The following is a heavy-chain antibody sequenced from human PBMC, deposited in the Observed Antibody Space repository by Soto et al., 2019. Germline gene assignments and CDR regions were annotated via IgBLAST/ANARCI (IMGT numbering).Heavy chain of an antibody. D-gene: IGHD3-10*01. CDR1: GFTFTSSP. CDR2: IAVGSGYT. V-gene: IGHV1-58*01. Sequence: SVHISCYASGFTFTSSPCQWVRQAGGQRLEWIGWIAVGSGYTNYAQRFQDRVTISADKSTNTAYLQWSSLEAADTAIYYCARQGTSRGSDYAAFDFWGPGTLVTVSS. CDR3: ARQGTSRGSDYAAFDF. J-gene: IGHJ4*02.